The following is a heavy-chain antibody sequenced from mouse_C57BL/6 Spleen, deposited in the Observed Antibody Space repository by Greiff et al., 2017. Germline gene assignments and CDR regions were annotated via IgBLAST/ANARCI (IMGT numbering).Heavy chain of an antibody. CDR1: GYAFSSSW. J-gene: IGHJ4*01. Sequence: QVQLQQSGPELVKPGASVKISCKASGYAFSSSWMNWVKQRPGKGLEWIGRIYPGDGDTNYNGKFKGKATLTADKHYSTAYMQLSSLTSEDSAVCFCATLTTVVADYYAMDDWGQGTSVTVSS. D-gene: IGHD1-1*01. CDR3: ATLTTVVADYYAMDD. V-gene: IGHV1-82*01. CDR2: IYPGDGDT.